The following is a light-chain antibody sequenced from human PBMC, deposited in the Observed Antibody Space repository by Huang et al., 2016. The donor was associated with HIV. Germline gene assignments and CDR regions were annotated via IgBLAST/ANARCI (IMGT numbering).Light chain of an antibody. CDR2: KLS. Sequence: DVLLTQSPLSLPVTLGQPAFITCKSNQSLVYGAGNIYLNWFHQRPGHSPRRLIYKLSNRDSGVPDRFSAGGSGTDFTLWISEVEAEDVGDYYCMQASHGAATFGQGTRVDIK. V-gene: IGKV2-30*01. CDR1: QSLVYGAGNIY. J-gene: IGKJ1*01. CDR3: MQASHGAAT.